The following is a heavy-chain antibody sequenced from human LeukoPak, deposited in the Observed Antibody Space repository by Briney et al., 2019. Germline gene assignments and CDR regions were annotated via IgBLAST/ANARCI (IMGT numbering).Heavy chain of an antibody. V-gene: IGHV4-34*01. CDR3: ARVQWELPTYYYYGTDV. CDR1: GGSFSGYY. CDR2: INHSGST. J-gene: IGHJ6*02. Sequence: KSSETLSLTCAVYGGSFSGYYWSWIRQPPGKGLEWIGEINHSGSTNYNPSLKSRVTISVDTSKNQFSLKLSSVTAADTAVYYCARVQWELPTYYYYGTDVWGQGTTVTVSS. D-gene: IGHD1-26*01.